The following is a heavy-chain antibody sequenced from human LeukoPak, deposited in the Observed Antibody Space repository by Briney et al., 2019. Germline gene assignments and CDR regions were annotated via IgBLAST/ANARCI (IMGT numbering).Heavy chain of an antibody. CDR1: GYTFTTYD. CDR2: MNPNSRNT. J-gene: IGHJ4*02. D-gene: IGHD5-18*01. Sequence: GASVKVSCKASGYTFTTYDINWVRQATGQGLEWMGWMNPNSRNTAYAQKFQGRVTMTRNTSISTAFMELSGLRSEDTAVYFCARRNTAMVAGLDYWGQGSLVTVSS. CDR3: ARRNTAMVAGLDY. V-gene: IGHV1-8*01.